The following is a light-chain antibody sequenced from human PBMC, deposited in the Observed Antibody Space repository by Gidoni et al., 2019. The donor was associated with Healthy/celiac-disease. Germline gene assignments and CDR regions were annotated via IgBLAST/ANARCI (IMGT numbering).Light chain of an antibody. Sequence: EILLTQYPATLSLSPCERATLSCRASQSVGKYLAWYQQNPGQAPRLLIYDASNRATGIPARCSGSGSGTDFTLTIRSLEAEDFAVYYCQQRYNWLSFGQGTRLEIK. J-gene: IGKJ5*01. CDR3: QQRYNWLS. CDR1: QSVGKY. CDR2: DAS. V-gene: IGKV3-11*01.